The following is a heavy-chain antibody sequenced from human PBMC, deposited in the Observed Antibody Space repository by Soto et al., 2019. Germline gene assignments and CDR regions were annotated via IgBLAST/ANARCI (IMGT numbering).Heavy chain of an antibody. CDR1: GFTFTYYY. V-gene: IGHV3-11*01. Sequence: GGSLTLSCAASGFTFTYYYMSWIRQAPGKGLEWVSYISSSGSTIYYADSVNGRFTISRDNAKNSLYLQMNSLRAEDTGVYYCARVLVFYGGFDPWGQGTLVTVSS. J-gene: IGHJ5*02. D-gene: IGHD2-21*02. CDR2: ISSSGSTI. CDR3: ARVLVFYGGFDP.